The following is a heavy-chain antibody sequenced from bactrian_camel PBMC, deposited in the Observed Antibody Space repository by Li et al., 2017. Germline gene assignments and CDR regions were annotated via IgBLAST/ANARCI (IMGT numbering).Heavy chain of an antibody. D-gene: IGHD1*01. Sequence: QVQLVESGGGLVQAGGSLRLSCGSSSGHTGRMYCMAWFRLAPGKEREGVVALASDGSTWYADSVKGRFTIYRENSDKKVYLEMTNLQPEDTAMYYCAAEPHPSCRWWGGDTEAAYLGQGTQVTVS. CDR2: LASDGST. CDR1: GHTGRMYC. V-gene: IGHV3S53*01. J-gene: IGHJ4*01.